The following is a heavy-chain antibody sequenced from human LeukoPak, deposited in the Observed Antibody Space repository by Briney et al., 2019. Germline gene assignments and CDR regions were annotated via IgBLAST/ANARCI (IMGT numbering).Heavy chain of an antibody. Sequence: ASVKVSCKASGYTFPSYGLSWVRQAPGQGLEWMGWISAYNGNTNYAQKVQGRVTMTTDTATSTAYMELGSLRSDDTAVYYCARDILTGYLGIYYYGMDVWGQGTTVTVSS. CDR3: ARDILTGYLGIYYYGMDV. J-gene: IGHJ6*02. V-gene: IGHV1-18*01. CDR2: ISAYNGNT. CDR1: GYTFPSYG. D-gene: IGHD3-9*01.